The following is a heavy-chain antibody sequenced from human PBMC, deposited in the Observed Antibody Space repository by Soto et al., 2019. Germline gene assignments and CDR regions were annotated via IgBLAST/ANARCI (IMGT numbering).Heavy chain of an antibody. CDR3: AGGATIDSFDY. CDR2: IYYSGST. V-gene: IGHV4-39*01. J-gene: IGHJ4*02. Sequence: SETLSLTCTVSGGSISGSSYYWGWVRQPPGKGLEWIGSIYYSGSTYYNPSLKSRVTISVDTSKNQFSLKLSSVTAADTAVYYCAGGATIDSFDYWGQGTLVTVS. CDR1: GGSISGSSYY. D-gene: IGHD5-12*01.